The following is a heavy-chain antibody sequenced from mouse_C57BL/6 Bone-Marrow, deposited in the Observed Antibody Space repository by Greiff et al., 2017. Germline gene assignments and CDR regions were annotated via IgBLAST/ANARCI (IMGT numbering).Heavy chain of an antibody. CDR2: IWSGGST. Sequence: VQRVESGPGLVQPSQSLSITCTVSGFSLTSYGVHWVRQSPGKGLEWLGVIWSGGSTDYNAAFISRLSICKDNSKSEVFFKMNSLQADDTAIYYCARVGDYEDAMDYWGQGTSVTVSS. CDR1: GFSLTSYG. CDR3: ARVGDYEDAMDY. D-gene: IGHD2-13*01. V-gene: IGHV2-2*01. J-gene: IGHJ4*01.